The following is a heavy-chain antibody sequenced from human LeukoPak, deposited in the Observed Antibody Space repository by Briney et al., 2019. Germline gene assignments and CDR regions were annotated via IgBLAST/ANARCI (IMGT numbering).Heavy chain of an antibody. CDR1: GGSISSSSYY. V-gene: IGHV4-39*01. CDR2: IYYSGST. Sequence: SETLSLTCTVSGGSISSSSYYWGWIRQPPGKGLEWIGSIYYSGSTYYNPSLKSRVTISVDTSKNQFSLKLSSVTAADTAVYYCARPVTYDLWSGYPNWFDPWGQGTLVTVSS. CDR3: ARPVTYDLWSGYPNWFDP. J-gene: IGHJ5*02. D-gene: IGHD3-3*01.